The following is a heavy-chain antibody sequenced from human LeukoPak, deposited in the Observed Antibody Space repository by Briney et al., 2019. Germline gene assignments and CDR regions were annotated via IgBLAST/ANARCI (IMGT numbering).Heavy chain of an antibody. Sequence: GGSLRLSCVASGFAVGSNYMSWVRQAPGKGLEWVSAISGSGGSTYYADSVKGRFTISRDNSKNTLYLQMNSLRAEDTAVYYCAKAHPSYTYAFDIWGQGTMVTVSS. CDR3: AKAHPSYTYAFDI. D-gene: IGHD2-2*02. CDR1: GFAVGSNY. J-gene: IGHJ3*02. V-gene: IGHV3-23*01. CDR2: ISGSGGST.